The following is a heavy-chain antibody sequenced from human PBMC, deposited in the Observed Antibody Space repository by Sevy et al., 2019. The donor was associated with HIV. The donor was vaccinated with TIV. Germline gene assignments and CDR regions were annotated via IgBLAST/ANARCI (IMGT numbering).Heavy chain of an antibody. Sequence: GGSLRLSCAASGFTFSSYAMSWVRQAPGKGLEWVSAISGSGGSTYYADSVKGRFTISRDNSKNTPYLQMNSLRAEDTAVYYCAKGNYYDSSGSEEYFDYWGQGTLVTVSS. CDR2: ISGSGGST. V-gene: IGHV3-23*01. CDR1: GFTFSSYA. CDR3: AKGNYYDSSGSEEYFDY. J-gene: IGHJ4*02. D-gene: IGHD3-22*01.